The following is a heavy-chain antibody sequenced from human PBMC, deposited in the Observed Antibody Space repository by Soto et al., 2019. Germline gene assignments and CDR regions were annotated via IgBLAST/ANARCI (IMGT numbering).Heavy chain of an antibody. CDR2: ISSSSSYI. D-gene: IGHD1-26*01. J-gene: IGHJ4*02. Sequence: EVQLVESGGGLVKPGGSLRLSCAASGFTFSSYSMNWVRQAPGKGLEWVSSISSSSSYIYYADSVKGRFTISRDNAKNSLYLQMNGLRVEDTAVYYCARAGMGGFDYWCQGTLVTASS. CDR1: GFTFSSYS. V-gene: IGHV3-21*01. CDR3: ARAGMGGFDY.